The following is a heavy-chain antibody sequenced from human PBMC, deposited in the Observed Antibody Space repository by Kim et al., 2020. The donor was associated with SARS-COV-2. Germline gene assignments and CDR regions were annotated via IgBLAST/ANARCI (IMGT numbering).Heavy chain of an antibody. Sequence: GGSLRLSCAASGFTFSSYAMSWVRQAPGKGLEWVSAISGSGGSTYFADSVKGRFTFSRDNSKNTVYLQMNSLRAEDTAVYYCAKDRPDFFARITMVRGVENDAFDIWGQGTMVTVSS. J-gene: IGHJ3*02. CDR3: AKDRPDFFARITMVRGVENDAFDI. CDR2: ISGSGGST. V-gene: IGHV3-23*01. CDR1: GFTFSSYA. D-gene: IGHD3-10*01.